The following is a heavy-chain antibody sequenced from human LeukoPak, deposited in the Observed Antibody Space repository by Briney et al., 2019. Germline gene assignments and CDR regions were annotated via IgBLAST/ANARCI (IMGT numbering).Heavy chain of an antibody. Sequence: PGGSLRLSCAASGFTFSSYSMNWVRQAPGKGLEWVSSISSSSSYIYYADSVKGRFTISRDNAKNSLYLQMNSLRAEDTAVYYCAREKYCRGGSCSIFDYWGQGTLVTVSS. J-gene: IGHJ4*02. V-gene: IGHV3-21*01. CDR2: ISSSSSYI. CDR3: AREKYCRGGSCSIFDY. D-gene: IGHD2-15*01. CDR1: GFTFSSYS.